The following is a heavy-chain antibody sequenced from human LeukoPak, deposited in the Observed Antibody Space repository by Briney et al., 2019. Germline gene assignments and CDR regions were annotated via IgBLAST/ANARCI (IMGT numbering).Heavy chain of an antibody. D-gene: IGHD3-10*01. V-gene: IGHV3-21*06. J-gene: IGHJ3*02. Sequence: PGGSLRLSCAASGFTCSTYSMNWVRQAPGKGLEWVSSIATSSDYIYYAGSLEGRFTISRDNAKNSLYLHMNSLRPDDTAVYYCARGRSITILRGVAISDGFDIWGQGTKVTVS. CDR2: IATSSDYI. CDR3: ARGRSITILRGVAISDGFDI. CDR1: GFTCSTYS.